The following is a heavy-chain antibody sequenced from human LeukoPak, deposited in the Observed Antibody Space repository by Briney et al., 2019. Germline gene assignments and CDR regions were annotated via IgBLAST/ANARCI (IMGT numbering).Heavy chain of an antibody. V-gene: IGHV1-46*01. J-gene: IGHJ4*02. CDR1: GYTFTSYY. CDR3: ARDGEDGDYCSY. CDR2: INPSGGST. D-gene: IGHD2-21*01. Sequence: ASVKVSCKASGYTFTSYYMHWVRQAPGQGLEWMGIINPSGGSTSYAQKFQGRVTMTRDTSTSTVYMELSSLRSEDTALYFCARDGEDGDYCSYWGQGTLVTVSS.